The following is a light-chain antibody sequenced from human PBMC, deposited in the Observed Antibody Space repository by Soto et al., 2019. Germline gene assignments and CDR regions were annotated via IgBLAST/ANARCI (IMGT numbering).Light chain of an antibody. CDR3: QQLRMYPST. CDR1: QGIRSY. CDR2: AAS. Sequence: IQLTQSPSSLSASVGDRVTITCRASQGIRSYLTWYQQKPGKAPKVLIYAASTLQTGVPSRFSGSGSGTDFALTITSLQAEDFATYYCQQLRMYPSTFGGGTKVDIK. J-gene: IGKJ4*01. V-gene: IGKV1-9*01.